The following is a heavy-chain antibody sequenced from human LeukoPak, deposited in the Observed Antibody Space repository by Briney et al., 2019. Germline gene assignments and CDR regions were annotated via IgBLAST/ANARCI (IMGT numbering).Heavy chain of an antibody. Sequence: SETLSLTCSVSGDSISTSSYYWGWIRQPPGKGLEWIGTIYYSGSTYYNPSLTSRVTISVDTSENQFSLKLSSVTAADTAVYYCARTRYYYNSRSYGAPYYFDYWGQGTLVTVSS. V-gene: IGHV4-39*01. CDR3: ARTRYYYNSRSYGAPYYFDY. J-gene: IGHJ4*02. D-gene: IGHD3-10*01. CDR1: GDSISTSSYY. CDR2: IYYSGST.